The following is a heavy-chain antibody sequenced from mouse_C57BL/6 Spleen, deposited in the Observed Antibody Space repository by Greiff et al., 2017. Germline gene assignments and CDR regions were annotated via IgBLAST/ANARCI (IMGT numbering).Heavy chain of an antibody. J-gene: IGHJ2*01. Sequence: VQLKESGAELVRPGASVKLSCTASGFNIKDDYMHWVKQRPEQGLEWIGWIDPENGDTEYASKFQGKATITADTSSNTAYLQLSSLTAEDTAVYYCTRGGHFDYWGQGTTLTVSS. CDR1: GFNIKDDY. CDR2: IDPENGDT. CDR3: TRGGHFDY. V-gene: IGHV14-4*01.